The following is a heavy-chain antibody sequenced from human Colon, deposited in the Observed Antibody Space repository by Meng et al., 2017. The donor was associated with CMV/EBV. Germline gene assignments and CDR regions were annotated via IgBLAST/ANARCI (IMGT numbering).Heavy chain of an antibody. CDR1: GGSISSSSYY. J-gene: IGHJ4*02. CDR2: IYYSGST. D-gene: IGHD3-22*01. Sequence: SEPLSLTCPVSGGSISSSSYYWGWIRQPPGKGLEWIGSIYYSGSTYYNPSLKSRVTISVDTSNNQFSLKLSSVTAADTAVYYCARDRGYYDSSGYYDYWGQGTLVTVSS. CDR3: ARDRGYYDSSGYYDY. V-gene: IGHV4-39*07.